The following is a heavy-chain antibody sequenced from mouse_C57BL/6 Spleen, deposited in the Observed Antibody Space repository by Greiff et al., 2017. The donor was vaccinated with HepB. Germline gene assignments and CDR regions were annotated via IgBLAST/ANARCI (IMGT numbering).Heavy chain of an antibody. CDR1: GFTFSSYA. CDR3: ARELGPFAY. D-gene: IGHD4-1*01. J-gene: IGHJ3*01. V-gene: IGHV5-4*01. Sequence: EVQLVESGGGLVKPGGSLKLSCAASGFTFSSYAMSWVRQTPEKRLEWVATISDGGSYTYYPDNVKGRFTISRDNAKNNLYLQMSHLKSEDTAMYYCARELGPFAYWGQGTLVTVSA. CDR2: ISDGGSYT.